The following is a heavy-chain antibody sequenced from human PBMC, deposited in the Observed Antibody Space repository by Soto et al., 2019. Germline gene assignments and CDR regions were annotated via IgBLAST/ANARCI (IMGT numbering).Heavy chain of an antibody. V-gene: IGHV1-69*13. CDR1: GGTFSSYA. CDR2: IIPIFGTA. D-gene: IGHD1-26*01. J-gene: IGHJ6*02. Sequence: SVKVSCKASGGTFSSYAISWVRQAPGQGLEWMGGIIPIFGTANYAQKFQGRVTITADESTSTAYMELSSLRSEDTAVYYCARSGGSYYDPNYYGMDVWGQGTTVTV. CDR3: ARSGGSYYDPNYYGMDV.